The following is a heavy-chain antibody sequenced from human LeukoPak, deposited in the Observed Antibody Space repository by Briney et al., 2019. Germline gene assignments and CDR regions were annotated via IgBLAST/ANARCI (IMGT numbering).Heavy chain of an antibody. J-gene: IGHJ6*02. V-gene: IGHV1-69*02. D-gene: IGHD1-14*01. CDR2: IIPILGIA. CDR1: GYTFTGYY. Sequence: SVKVSCKASGYTFTGYYMHWVRQAPGQGLEWMGRIIPILGIANYAQKFQGRVTITADKSTSTAYMELSSLRSEDTAVYYCARPYRSRSNYYGMDVWGQGTTVTVSS. CDR3: ARPYRSRSNYYGMDV.